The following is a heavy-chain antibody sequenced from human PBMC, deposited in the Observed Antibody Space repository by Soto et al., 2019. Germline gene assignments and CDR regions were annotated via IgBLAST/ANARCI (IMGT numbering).Heavy chain of an antibody. CDR2: IYTGGST. D-gene: IGHD6-13*01. J-gene: IGHJ4*02. Sequence: QPGGSRRRSCAASGFTVSTNYMSGVRQSPGKGLEWVSVIYTGGSTYYADSVKGRFTISRDNSKNRLFLQMNSLRAEDTAIYYCAKCMGSSWIGVIDNWGQGTLVTVSS. CDR1: GFTVSTNY. CDR3: AKCMGSSWIGVIDN. V-gene: IGHV3-53*01.